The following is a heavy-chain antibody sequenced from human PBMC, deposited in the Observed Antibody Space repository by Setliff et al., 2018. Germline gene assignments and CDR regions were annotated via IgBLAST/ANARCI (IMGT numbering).Heavy chain of an antibody. V-gene: IGHV1-46*01. D-gene: IGHD6-13*01. CDR3: ARAGVAAADRKGLLEY. CDR1: GYTLSRHD. Sequence: ASVKVSCKATGYTLSRHDMHWARQAPGQGLEWMGIINPGGGSASIVQKFQGRVTMTSDTSTSTVYMEFTGLTSEDTAVYYCARAGVAAADRKGLLEYWGQGTLVTVSS. CDR2: INPGGGSA. J-gene: IGHJ4*02.